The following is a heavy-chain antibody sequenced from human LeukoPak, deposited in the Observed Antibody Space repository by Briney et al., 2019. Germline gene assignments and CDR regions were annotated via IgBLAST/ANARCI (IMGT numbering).Heavy chain of an antibody. CDR1: GFTFRSYW. CDR3: ARDAAYCSSTSCYSY. D-gene: IGHD2-2*02. V-gene: IGHV3-7*01. Sequence: GGSLRLSCAASGFTFRSYWMSWVRQAPGKGLEWVANIKQDGSEKYYVDSVKGRFTISRDNAKNSLYLQMNSLRAEDTAVYYCARDAAYCSSTSCYSYWGQGTLVTVSS. CDR2: IKQDGSEK. J-gene: IGHJ4*02.